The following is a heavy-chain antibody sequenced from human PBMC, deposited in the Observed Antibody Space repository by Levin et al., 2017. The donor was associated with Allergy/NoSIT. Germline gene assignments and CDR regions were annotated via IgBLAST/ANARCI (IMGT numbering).Heavy chain of an antibody. J-gene: IGHJ3*02. CDR1: GFTFSNYW. V-gene: IGHV3-7*01. Sequence: GESLKISCAGSGFTFSNYWMSWVRQAPGKGLEWVANIKEDGSEKTYVDSVKGRFTISRDNTKNSLYLQMNRLSTEDTAVYYCAAISWYAFDIWGQGTKVTVSS. CDR2: IKEDGSEK. CDR3: AAISWYAFDI. D-gene: IGHD6-13*01.